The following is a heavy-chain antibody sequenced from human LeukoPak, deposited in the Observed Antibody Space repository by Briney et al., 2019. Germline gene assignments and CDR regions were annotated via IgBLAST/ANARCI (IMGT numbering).Heavy chain of an antibody. Sequence: GGSLRLSCAGSGFTFNSYSMYWVRQAPGKGLEWVSSISSSSGHMFYADSVKGRFSISRDNANNSLYLQMNSLRAEDTAVYYCVRDSGSSYGYYFLHWGQGTLVTVSS. D-gene: IGHD1-26*01. CDR3: VRDSGSSYGYYFLH. CDR1: GFTFNSYS. V-gene: IGHV3-21*01. CDR2: ISSSSGHM. J-gene: IGHJ1*01.